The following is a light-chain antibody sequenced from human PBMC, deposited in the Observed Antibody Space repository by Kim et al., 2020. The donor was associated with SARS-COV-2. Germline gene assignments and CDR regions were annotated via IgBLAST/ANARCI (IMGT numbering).Light chain of an antibody. J-gene: IGKJ2*01. CDR1: QSISSW. Sequence: DIQMTQSPSTLSASVRDRVTITCRASQSISSWLAWYQQKPGKAPKLLIYDASSLESGVPSRFSGSGSGTEFTLTISSLQPDDFATYYCQQYNSYSPNTFGQGTKLEI. CDR3: QQYNSYSPNT. V-gene: IGKV1-5*01. CDR2: DAS.